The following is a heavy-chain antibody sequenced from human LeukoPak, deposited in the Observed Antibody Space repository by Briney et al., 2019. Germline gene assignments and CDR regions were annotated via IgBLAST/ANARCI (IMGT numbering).Heavy chain of an antibody. V-gene: IGHV1-2*02. Sequence: ASVKVSCKASGYTFTDYYIHWVRQAPGQGLEWMGRIDPDSGGTNYPQKFQGRVTMTRDTSISTAYMDLSRLRSDDTAVYYCAREYYDSSGRKHAFENWGQGTVVTVS. J-gene: IGHJ3*02. CDR2: IDPDSGGT. CDR1: GYTFTDYY. D-gene: IGHD3-22*01. CDR3: AREYYDSSGRKHAFEN.